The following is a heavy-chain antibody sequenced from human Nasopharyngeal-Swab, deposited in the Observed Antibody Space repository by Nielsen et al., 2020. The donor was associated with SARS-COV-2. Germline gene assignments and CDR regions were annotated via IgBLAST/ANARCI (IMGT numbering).Heavy chain of an antibody. Sequence: GESLKISCKGSGYSFSSYWISWVRQMPGKGLEWMAIIDPSDSYSNYIPSFQGHVTISVDKSLSTAFLQWSSLKASDTAVYYCARRSFYYGSGTVRGMDVWGQGTTVTVSS. J-gene: IGHJ6*02. V-gene: IGHV5-10-1*01. CDR3: ARRSFYYGSGTVRGMDV. CDR2: IDPSDSYS. CDR1: GYSFSSYW. D-gene: IGHD3-10*01.